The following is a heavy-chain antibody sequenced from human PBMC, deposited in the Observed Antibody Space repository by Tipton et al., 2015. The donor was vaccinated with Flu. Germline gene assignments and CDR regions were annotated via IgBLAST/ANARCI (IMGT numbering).Heavy chain of an antibody. CDR1: GDSISSLYW. J-gene: IGHJ4*02. D-gene: IGHD3-22*01. Sequence: TLSLTCTVSGDSISSLYWWSWVRQPPGKGLEWVGEIYHNGNTNYNPSLKSRVSMSVDKSKNQYSLSLTSVTAADTAMYYCATLPITMSYFDYWGQGTLVTVSS. CDR3: ATLPITMSYFDY. CDR2: IYHNGNT. V-gene: IGHV4-4*02.